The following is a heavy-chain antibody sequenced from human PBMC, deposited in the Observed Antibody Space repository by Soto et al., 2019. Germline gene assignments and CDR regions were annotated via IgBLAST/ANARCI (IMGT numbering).Heavy chain of an antibody. CDR1: GGSFSGYS. CDR3: ARSSLYYYYGMDV. D-gene: IGHD6-6*01. Sequence: SETLSLTCAVYGGSFSGYSWSWIRQPPGKGLEWIGEINHSGSTNYSPSLKSRVTISVDTSKNQFSLKLSSVTAADTAVYYCARSSLYYYYGMDVWGQGTTVTVSS. J-gene: IGHJ6*02. V-gene: IGHV4-34*01. CDR2: INHSGST.